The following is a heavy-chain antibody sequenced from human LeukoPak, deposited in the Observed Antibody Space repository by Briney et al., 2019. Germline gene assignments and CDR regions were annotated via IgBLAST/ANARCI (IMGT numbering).Heavy chain of an antibody. D-gene: IGHD2-15*01. Sequence: GGSLRLSRAASGFTFSSYDMHWVRQATGKGLEWVSAIGTAGDTYYPGSVKGRFTISRENAKNSLYLQMNSLRAGDTAVYYCARGRGSYCSGGSCYSGYFDYWGQGTLVTVSS. CDR1: GFTFSSYD. CDR3: ARGRGSYCSGGSCYSGYFDY. V-gene: IGHV3-13*01. CDR2: IGTAGDT. J-gene: IGHJ4*02.